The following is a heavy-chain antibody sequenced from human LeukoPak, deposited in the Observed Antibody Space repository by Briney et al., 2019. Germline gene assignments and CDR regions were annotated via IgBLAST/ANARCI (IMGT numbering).Heavy chain of an antibody. CDR1: GDSVSSSPYY. J-gene: IGHJ5*02. CDR2: TFSTST. CDR3: ARYKFHNYFDP. Sequence: PSETLSLTCSVSGDSVSSSPYYWGWIRRPPGKGLEWIGNTFSTSTLYNASLRSRVTILVDTSKNQFSLKLTSATVADTAIYYCARYKFHNYFDPWGQGTLVVVSS. D-gene: IGHD5-24*01. V-gene: IGHV4-61*01.